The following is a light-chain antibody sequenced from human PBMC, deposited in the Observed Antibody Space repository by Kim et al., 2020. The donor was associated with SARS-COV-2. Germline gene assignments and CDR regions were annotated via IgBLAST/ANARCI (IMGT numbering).Light chain of an antibody. Sequence: QSVLTQPPSLSGPPGQSVTISCSGGDSNIANTYVYWYQQLPGAAPKLLIYGNTQRPSGVPDRFSGSKSGTSASLAISELRPEDEADYYCAACDASLSARLFGGGTQLTVL. CDR1: DSNIANTY. V-gene: IGLV1-47*02. CDR3: AACDASLSARL. CDR2: GNT. J-gene: IGLJ2*01.